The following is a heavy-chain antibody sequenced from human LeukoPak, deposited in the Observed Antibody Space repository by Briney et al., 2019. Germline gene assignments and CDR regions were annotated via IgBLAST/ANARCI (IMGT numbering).Heavy chain of an antibody. CDR1: GFTFSSYG. Sequence: GRSLRLSCAASGFTFSSYGMHWVRQAPGKGLEWVAVICYDGSNKYYAHSVKGRFTITRDNSKNTLYLQMNSLRAEDTAVYYCARDMEYYDSSGYSAHLDYWGQGTLVTVSS. CDR2: ICYDGSNK. CDR3: ARDMEYYDSSGYSAHLDY. J-gene: IGHJ4*02. V-gene: IGHV3-33*01. D-gene: IGHD3-22*01.